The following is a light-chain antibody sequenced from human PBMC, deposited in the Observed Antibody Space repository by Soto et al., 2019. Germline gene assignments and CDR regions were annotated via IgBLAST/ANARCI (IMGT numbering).Light chain of an antibody. CDR1: SSDVGGYNY. Sequence: QSALTQPASVSGSPGQSITISCTGTSSDVGGYNYVSWYQQYPGKAPKLMIYEVTKRPSGVSNRFSGSKSGNTASLTISGLQAEDEAHYYCSSYTSSTTHYVVFGGGTKLTVL. J-gene: IGLJ2*01. V-gene: IGLV2-14*01. CDR3: SSYTSSTTHYVV. CDR2: EVT.